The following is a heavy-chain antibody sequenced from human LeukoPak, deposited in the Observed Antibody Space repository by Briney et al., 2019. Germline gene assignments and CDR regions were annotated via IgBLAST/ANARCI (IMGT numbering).Heavy chain of an antibody. D-gene: IGHD6-13*01. CDR3: ARGYSSSWSFDY. V-gene: IGHV3-21*01. Sequence: GGSLRLSCAASGFTFSSYSMNWVRQAPGKGLEWVSSISSSSSYIYYADSVKGRFTISRDNAKNSLYLQMNSLRAEDTAVYYCARGYSSSWSFDYRGQGTLVTVSS. J-gene: IGHJ4*02. CDR1: GFTFSSYS. CDR2: ISSSSSYI.